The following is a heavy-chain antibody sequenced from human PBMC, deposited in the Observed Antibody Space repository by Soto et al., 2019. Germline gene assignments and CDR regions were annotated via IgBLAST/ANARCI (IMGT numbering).Heavy chain of an antibody. Sequence: QITLKESGPTLVKPTQTLTLTCTFSGFSLSTGGMAVGCIRQPPGKALAWLALIYCDDDRGYRPSLKSRLTVTKHTSKNQVVLTHSNMDHLDTATYYCVHSRCGGDCLRSYSSHYYYGVDVWGQGTTVTVSS. V-gene: IGHV2-5*02. CDR3: VHSRCGGDCLRSYSSHYYYGVDV. CDR2: IYCDDDR. CDR1: GFSLSTGGMA. J-gene: IGHJ6*02. D-gene: IGHD2-21*02.